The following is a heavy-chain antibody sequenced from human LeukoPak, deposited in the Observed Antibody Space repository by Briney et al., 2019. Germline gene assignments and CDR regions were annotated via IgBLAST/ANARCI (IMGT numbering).Heavy chain of an antibody. J-gene: IGHJ5*02. D-gene: IGHD6-13*01. V-gene: IGHV4-39*07. Sequence: SETLSLTCTVSGGSISSSSYYWGWIRQPPGKGLEWIGSIYYSGSTYYNPSLKSRVTISVDTSKNQFSLKLSSVTAADTAVYYCARVLSEYSSSRWFDPWGQVTLVTVSS. CDR2: IYYSGST. CDR3: ARVLSEYSSSRWFDP. CDR1: GGSISSSSYY.